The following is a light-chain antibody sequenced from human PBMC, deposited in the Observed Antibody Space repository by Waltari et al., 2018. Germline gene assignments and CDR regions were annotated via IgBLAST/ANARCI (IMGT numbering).Light chain of an antibody. J-gene: IGLJ1*01. V-gene: IGLV2-8*01. CDR3: SSYAGSNNRYV. CDR1: SSDVGGYNY. CDR2: EVI. Sequence: QSALTQPPSASGSPGQSVTISCTGTSSDVGGYNYVSWYQQHPGKAPKLIIYEVIKRPSGVPDRISGSKSGNTASLTVSGLQAEDEADYYCSSYAGSNNRYVFGTGTKVTVL.